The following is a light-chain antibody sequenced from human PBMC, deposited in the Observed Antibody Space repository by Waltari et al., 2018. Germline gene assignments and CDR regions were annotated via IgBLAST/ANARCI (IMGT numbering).Light chain of an antibody. V-gene: IGLV1-44*01. CDR2: SDK. J-gene: IGLJ3*02. CDR1: SSNIASST. Sequence: QSVLTQPPSASGTPGQRVTISCSGSSSNIASSTIHWYQQLPGTAPKPLMYSDKQRPSGVPDRFSGSKSGTSASLAISGLQSEDEADYYCAAWDDSLNLWVFGGGTELTVL. CDR3: AAWDDSLNLWV.